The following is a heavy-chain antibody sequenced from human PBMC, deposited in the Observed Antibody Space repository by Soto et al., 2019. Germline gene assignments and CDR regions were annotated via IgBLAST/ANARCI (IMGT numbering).Heavy chain of an antibody. J-gene: IGHJ6*02. Sequence: GESLKISCKGSGHSFANYWIAWVRQMPGKGLEWMGIIYPGDSDTRYSPSFQGQVTISADKSISTAYLQWSSLKASDTAMYYCARTAAAGKYYYGTDVWGQGTTVTVSS. CDR3: ARTAAAGKYYYGTDV. CDR2: IYPGDSDT. D-gene: IGHD6-13*01. V-gene: IGHV5-51*01. CDR1: GHSFANYW.